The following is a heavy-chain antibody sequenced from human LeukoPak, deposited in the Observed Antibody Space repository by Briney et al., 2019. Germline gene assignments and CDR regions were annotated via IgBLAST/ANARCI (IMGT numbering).Heavy chain of an antibody. J-gene: IGHJ5*02. V-gene: IGHV3-23*01. CDR3: AKDSRSSGWYNWFDP. D-gene: IGHD6-19*01. Sequence: PGGSLRLSCAASGFTFSSYAMSWVRQAPGKGLDWVSAISGSGDSTYYADSVKGRFTISGDNSKNTLYLQMNRLRAEDTAIYYCAKDSRSSGWYNWFDPWGQGTLVTVSS. CDR1: GFTFSSYA. CDR2: ISGSGDST.